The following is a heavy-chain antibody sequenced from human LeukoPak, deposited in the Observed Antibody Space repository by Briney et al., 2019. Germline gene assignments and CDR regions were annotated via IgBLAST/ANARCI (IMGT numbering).Heavy chain of an antibody. CDR3: ARVIDYYDSSGYYQFDY. V-gene: IGHV3-21*01. J-gene: IGHJ4*02. Sequence: GGSLRLSCAASGFTFSSYSMNRVRQAPGKGLEWVSSISSSSSYIYYADSVKGRFTISRDNAKNSLYLQMNSLRAEDTAVYYCARVIDYYDSSGYYQFDYWGQGTLVTVSS. D-gene: IGHD3-22*01. CDR1: GFTFSSYS. CDR2: ISSSSSYI.